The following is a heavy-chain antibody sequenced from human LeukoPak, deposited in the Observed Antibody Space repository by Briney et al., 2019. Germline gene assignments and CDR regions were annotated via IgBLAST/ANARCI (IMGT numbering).Heavy chain of an antibody. CDR3: ARANVVTAIDY. J-gene: IGHJ4*02. Sequence: SETLSLTCTVSGGSISSSSYYWGWIRQPPGKGLEWIGSIYYSGSTYYNPSLKSRVTISVDTSKNQFSLKLSSVTAADTAVYYCARANVVTAIDYWGQGALVTVSS. CDR2: IYYSGST. V-gene: IGHV4-39*07. CDR1: GGSISSSSYY. D-gene: IGHD2-21*02.